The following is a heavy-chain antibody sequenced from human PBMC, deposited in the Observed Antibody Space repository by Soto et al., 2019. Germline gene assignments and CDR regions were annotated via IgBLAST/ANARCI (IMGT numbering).Heavy chain of an antibody. Sequence: SETLSVTCSVSDDSISSDKYYWGWIRQAPGKGLEWIGSVYYRGNAYYNPSLQPRVTISLDKSKSQFSLKLNSVTAADSAVYFCARLEGLATISYYFDFWCPGALVTVSS. V-gene: IGHV4-39*01. D-gene: IGHD3-9*01. CDR1: DDSISSDKYY. J-gene: IGHJ4*02. CDR2: VYYRGNA. CDR3: ARLEGLATISYYFDF.